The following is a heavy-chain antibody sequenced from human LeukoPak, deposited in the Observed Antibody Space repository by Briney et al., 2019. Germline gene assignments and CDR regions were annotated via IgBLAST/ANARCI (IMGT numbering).Heavy chain of an antibody. CDR2: IYHSGST. J-gene: IGHJ4*02. CDR1: GGSISSGGYY. V-gene: IGHV4-30-2*01. D-gene: IGHD4-23*01. CDR3: ASLNGGNSRPYYFDY. Sequence: TLSLTCTVSGGSISSGGYYWSWIRQPPGKGLEWIGYIYHSGSTYYNPSLKSRVTISVDRSKNQFSLKLSSVTATDTAVYYCASLNGGNSRPYYFDYWGQGTLVTVSS.